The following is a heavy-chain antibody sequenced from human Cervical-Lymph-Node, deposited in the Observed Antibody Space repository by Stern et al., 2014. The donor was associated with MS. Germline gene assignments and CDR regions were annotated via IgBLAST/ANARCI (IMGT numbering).Heavy chain of an antibody. CDR2: IHYSGTT. D-gene: IGHD5-24*01. V-gene: IGHV4-30-4*01. CDR3: SRDADGYSLVFGY. Sequence: VQLLQSGPGLVKPSQTLSLTCAVTGGSISSAEYYWSWIRQSPGKGLEWIGYIHYSGTTYYTPSLKSRVTISVDTSKNQFSLNLRSVTAADTAVYYCSRDADGYSLVFGYWGRGTLVTVSS. CDR1: GGSISSAEYY. J-gene: IGHJ4*02.